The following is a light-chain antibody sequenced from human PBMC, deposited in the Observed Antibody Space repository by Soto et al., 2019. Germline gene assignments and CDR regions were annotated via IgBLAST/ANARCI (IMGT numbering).Light chain of an antibody. CDR2: DVS. CDR3: SSYTSSSSAV. CDR1: SSDVGGYNY. Sequence: QSALTHPASVSGSPGQSITSSCTGTSSDVGGYNYVSWYQQHPGKAPKLMIYDVSNRPSGVSNRFSGSKSGNTASLTISGLQAEDEADYYCSSYTSSSSAVFGTGTKVTVL. V-gene: IGLV2-14*01. J-gene: IGLJ1*01.